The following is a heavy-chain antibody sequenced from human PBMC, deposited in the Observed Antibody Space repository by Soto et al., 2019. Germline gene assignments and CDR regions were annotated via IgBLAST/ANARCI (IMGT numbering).Heavy chain of an antibody. Sequence: EVQLVESGGGQVKPGESLRVSCAASGFTFSYYSLHWVRQAPGKGLEWVSSISGSSTYIYYADRVKGRFTISRDNAKNSLYLRMDSLRAEDTAVYYCARGDGTGLYNSGWSPRYWGQGTLVTVSS. V-gene: IGHV3-21*04. CDR1: GFTFSYYS. CDR3: ARGDGTGLYNSGWSPRY. D-gene: IGHD6-19*01. CDR2: ISGSSTYI. J-gene: IGHJ4*02.